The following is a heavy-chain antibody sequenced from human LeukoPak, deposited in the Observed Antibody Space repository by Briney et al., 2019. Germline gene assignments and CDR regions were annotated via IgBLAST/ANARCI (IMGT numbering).Heavy chain of an antibody. Sequence: SETLSLTCAVYGGSFSGHYWSWIRQPPGKGLEWIGEINHSGSTNYNPSLGSRVTISVDTSKNRFSLKLSSVTAADTAVYYCASGQYYDLWSGYYVDWGQGTLVTVS. V-gene: IGHV4-34*01. CDR3: ASGQYYDLWSGYYVD. J-gene: IGHJ4*02. CDR1: GGSFSGHY. D-gene: IGHD3-3*01. CDR2: INHSGST.